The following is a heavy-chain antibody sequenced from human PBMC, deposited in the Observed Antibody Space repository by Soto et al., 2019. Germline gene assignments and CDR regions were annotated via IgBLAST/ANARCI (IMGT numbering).Heavy chain of an antibody. CDR1: GGSFSGYY. CDR3: ARVPIVVVPAATSPQGFDP. Sequence: QVQLQQWGAGLLKPSETLSLTCAVYGGSFSGYYWSWIRQPPGKGLEWIGEINHSGSTNYNPSLKSRVTISLDTSKIQFSLKLSSVTAADTAVYYCARVPIVVVPAATSPQGFDPWGQGTLVTVSS. V-gene: IGHV4-34*01. CDR2: INHSGST. J-gene: IGHJ5*02. D-gene: IGHD2-2*01.